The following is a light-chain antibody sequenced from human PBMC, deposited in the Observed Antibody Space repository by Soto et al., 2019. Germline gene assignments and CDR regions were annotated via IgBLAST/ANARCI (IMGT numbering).Light chain of an antibody. J-gene: IGKJ5*01. CDR3: QQRSSAIT. V-gene: IGKV3-11*01. Sequence: EIVLTQSPAPLSLSPGERATLSCRASQSVRSHLAWFQQRPGQAPRLLIYDASNRATGIPARFSGRGSGTDFTLTISSLEPEDFAVYYCQQRSSAITFGQGTRLEIK. CDR2: DAS. CDR1: QSVRSH.